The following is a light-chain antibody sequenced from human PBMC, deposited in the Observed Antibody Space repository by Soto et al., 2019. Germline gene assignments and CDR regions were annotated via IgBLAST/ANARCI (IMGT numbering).Light chain of an antibody. J-gene: IGLJ1*01. CDR2: DSN. V-gene: IGLV1-51*01. CDR1: RSNIGNNY. CDR3: GAWDGSLELYL. Sequence: QSVLTQPPSLSAAPGQTVTISCSGSRSNIGNNYVSWYQQFPGAAPKLLIYDSNKRPSGIPERFSASKSGTSATLGITGLRTGDEADYYCGAWDGSLELYLFGTGNKLTVL.